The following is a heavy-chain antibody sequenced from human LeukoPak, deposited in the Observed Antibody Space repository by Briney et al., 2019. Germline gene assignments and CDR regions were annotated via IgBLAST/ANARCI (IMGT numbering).Heavy chain of an antibody. D-gene: IGHD3-22*01. Sequence: GASVKVSCKASGYTFTGYYMHWVRQAPGQGLEWMGIINPSGGSTSYAQKFQGRVTITADKSTSTAYMELSSLRSEDTAVYYCAFSKRITMIVVDPGSRSCYYMDVWGKGTTVTVSS. V-gene: IGHV1-46*03. CDR1: GYTFTGYY. CDR2: INPSGGST. J-gene: IGHJ6*03. CDR3: AFSKRITMIVVDPGSRSCYYMDV.